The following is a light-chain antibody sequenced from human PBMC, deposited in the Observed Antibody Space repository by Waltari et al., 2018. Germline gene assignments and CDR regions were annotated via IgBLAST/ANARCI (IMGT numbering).Light chain of an antibody. V-gene: IGLV2-14*03. J-gene: IGLJ1*01. CDR2: DVN. CDR3: SSYTTSSTYV. CDR1: SSDIGGYHY. Sequence: QSALTQPASVSGSPGQAIAISCTGRSSDIGGYHYVSWYQQYPGKAPKLMIYDVNRRPSGVSDRCSCSKSGNTASLTISGLQAEDEADYYCSSYTTSSTYVFGPGTKVTVL.